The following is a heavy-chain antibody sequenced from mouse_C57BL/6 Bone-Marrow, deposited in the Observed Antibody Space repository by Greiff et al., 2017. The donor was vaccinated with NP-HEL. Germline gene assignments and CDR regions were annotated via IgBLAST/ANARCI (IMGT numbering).Heavy chain of an antibody. CDR3: ARYYYGSRGWYFDV. J-gene: IGHJ1*03. CDR2: IDPNSGGT. D-gene: IGHD1-1*01. V-gene: IGHV1-72*01. CDR1: GYTFTSYW. Sequence: QVQLQQPGADLVKPGASVKLSCKASGYTFTSYWMHWVKQRPGRGLEWIGRIDPNSGGTKFNEKFKTKATLPVDKPSSTAYMLLSSLTSEDSAVYYCARYYYGSRGWYFDVWGTGTTVTVSS.